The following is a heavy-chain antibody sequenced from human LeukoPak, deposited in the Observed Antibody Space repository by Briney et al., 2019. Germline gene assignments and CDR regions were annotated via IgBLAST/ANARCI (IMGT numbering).Heavy chain of an antibody. J-gene: IGHJ4*02. CDR2: IWKDGSHE. V-gene: IGHV3-33*06. Sequence: GRSLRLSCAASGFTFSSFGMHWVRQAPGKGLEWVAVIWKDGSHEYYADSEKGRFTISRDNSRNTVYLQRNSLRAEDTAVYYCAKDATEYGDSHFDCWGQGSLGTVSS. CDR3: AKDATEYGDSHFDC. CDR1: GFTFSSFG. D-gene: IGHD4-17*01.